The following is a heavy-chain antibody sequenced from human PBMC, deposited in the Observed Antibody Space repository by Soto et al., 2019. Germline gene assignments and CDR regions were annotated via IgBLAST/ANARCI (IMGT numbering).Heavy chain of an antibody. CDR3: AHRHRVGTVTDGFDF. J-gene: IGHJ4*02. D-gene: IGHD2-21*02. Sequence: QITLKESGPTLVKPTQTLTLTCSFSGFSFSPRGVGVGWIRQPPGKAPECLAVIYSNDHKRYNPSLQTRVSITRDTSKSQVVLTMTNMDPADTATYFWAHRHRVGTVTDGFDFWGQGRLVTVTS. V-gene: IGHV2-5*01. CDR1: GFSFSPRGVG. CDR2: IYSNDHK.